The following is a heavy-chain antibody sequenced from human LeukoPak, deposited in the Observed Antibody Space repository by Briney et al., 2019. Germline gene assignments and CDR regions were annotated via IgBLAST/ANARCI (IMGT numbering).Heavy chain of an antibody. CDR2: ISSSSSNM. D-gene: IGHD5-18*01. CDR3: ARDEGRGYSYGSGAFDI. Sequence: PGGSLRLSCAASGFTFSSYSMNWVRQAPGKGLEWLSYISSSSSNMYYADSVKGRFTISRDNAENSLYLQMSSLGDDDTAVYYCARDEGRGYSYGSGAFDIWDQGTMVTVSS. V-gene: IGHV3-48*02. J-gene: IGHJ3*02. CDR1: GFTFSSYS.